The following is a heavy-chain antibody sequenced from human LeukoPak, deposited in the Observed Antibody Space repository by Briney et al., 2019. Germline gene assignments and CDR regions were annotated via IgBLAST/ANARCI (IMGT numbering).Heavy chain of an antibody. Sequence: PETLSLTCAVYGGSFSGYYWSWIRQPPGKGLEWIGEINHSGSTNYNPSLKSRVTISVDTSKNQFSLKLSSVTAADTAVYYCARGRCGGWSSPGDVWGKGTTVTVSS. CDR1: GGSFSGYY. CDR3: ARGRCGGWSSPGDV. J-gene: IGHJ6*04. V-gene: IGHV4-34*01. CDR2: INHSGST. D-gene: IGHD6-19*01.